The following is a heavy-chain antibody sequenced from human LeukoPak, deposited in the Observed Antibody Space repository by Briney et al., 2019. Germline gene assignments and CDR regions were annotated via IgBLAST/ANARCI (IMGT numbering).Heavy chain of an antibody. V-gene: IGHV3-9*01. J-gene: IGHJ4*02. CDR3: AKTTAPSPYYFDY. D-gene: IGHD4-11*01. Sequence: PGGSLRLSCAASGFTFDDYAMHWVWQAPGKGLEWVSGISWNSGSIGHADSVKGRFTISRDNAKNSLYLQMNSLRAEDTALYYCAKTTAPSPYYFDYWGQGTLVTVSS. CDR1: GFTFDDYA. CDR2: ISWNSGSI.